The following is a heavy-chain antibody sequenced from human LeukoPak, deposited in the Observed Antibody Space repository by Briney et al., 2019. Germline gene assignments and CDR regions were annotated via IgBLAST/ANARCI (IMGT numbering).Heavy chain of an antibody. J-gene: IGHJ4*01. CDR2: VGGSGSST. V-gene: IGHV3-23*01. CDR1: GFTFSRYA. Sequence: GGSLRLSCAASGFTFSRYAMTWVRQAPGKGLEWVSTVGGSGSSTHYADFVKGRFTISRDNSKNTLYLQMKNLRAEETAIYYCARVTGPIDYWGQGTLVTVSA. CDR3: ARVTGPIDY.